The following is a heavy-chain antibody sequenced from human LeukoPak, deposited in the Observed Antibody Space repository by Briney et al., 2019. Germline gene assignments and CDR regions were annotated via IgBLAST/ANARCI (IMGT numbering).Heavy chain of an antibody. D-gene: IGHD5-18*01. CDR1: GGTFSSYA. Sequence: ASVKVSCKASGGTFSSYAISWVRQAPGQGLEWMGGIIPIFGTANYAQKFQGRVTITTDESTSTAYMELSSLRSEDTAVYYCARLITEDKYSYGYYYYYYMDVWGKGTTVTVSS. V-gene: IGHV1-69*05. CDR2: IIPIFGTA. CDR3: ARLITEDKYSYGYYYYYYMDV. J-gene: IGHJ6*03.